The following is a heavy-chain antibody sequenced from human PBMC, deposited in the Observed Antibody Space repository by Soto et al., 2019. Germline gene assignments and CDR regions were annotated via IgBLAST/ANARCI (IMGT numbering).Heavy chain of an antibody. V-gene: IGHV4-31*03. CDR1: GGSIRSGGYY. D-gene: IGHD4-17*01. Sequence: PSXTRSLTGTVSGGSIRSGGYYWSWIRQHPGKGLEWIGYIYYSGSTYYNPSLKSRVTISVDTSKNQFSLKLSSVTAADTAVYYCARVAHDYGDYADYWGQGTLVTVSS. CDR2: IYYSGST. J-gene: IGHJ4*02. CDR3: ARVAHDYGDYADY.